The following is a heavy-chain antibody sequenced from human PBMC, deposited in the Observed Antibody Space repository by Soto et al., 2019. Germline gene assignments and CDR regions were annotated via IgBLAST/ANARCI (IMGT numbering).Heavy chain of an antibody. Sequence: QVQLQESGPGRVKPSQTLSLTCTVSGGSISSGGYYWSWIRQHPGKGLEWIGYIYYSGSTYYNPSLKSRVTISVDTSKNLFSLKLSSVTAADTAVYYCAGLWFGELPLYNWFDPWGQGTLVTVSS. V-gene: IGHV4-31*03. CDR3: AGLWFGELPLYNWFDP. CDR1: GGSISSGGYY. D-gene: IGHD3-10*01. J-gene: IGHJ5*02. CDR2: IYYSGST.